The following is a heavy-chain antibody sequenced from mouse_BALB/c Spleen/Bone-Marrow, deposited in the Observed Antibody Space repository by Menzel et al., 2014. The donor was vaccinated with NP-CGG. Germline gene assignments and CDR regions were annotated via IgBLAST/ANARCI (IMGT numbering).Heavy chain of an antibody. CDR3: ARSGFGY. V-gene: IGHV1S130*01. J-gene: IGHJ2*01. Sequence: QVQLQQSGSVLVRPGASVKLSCKASGYTFTSSWMHWAKQRPGQGLEWIGEIHPNSGNTNYNEKFKGKATLTVDTSSSTAYVDLSSLTSEDSVVYYCARSGFGYWGQGTTLTVSS. CDR1: GYTFTSSW. D-gene: IGHD4-1*01. CDR2: IHPNSGNT.